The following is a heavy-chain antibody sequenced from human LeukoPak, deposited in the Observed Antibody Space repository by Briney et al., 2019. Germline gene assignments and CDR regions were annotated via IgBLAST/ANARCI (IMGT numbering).Heavy chain of an antibody. Sequence: PGGSLRLSCAASGFTVSSNYMSWVRQAPGKGLEWVSVIYSGGSTYYADSVKGRFTISRDNSKNTLYLQMNSLRAEDTAVYYCARESNYLAFDYWGQGTLVTVSS. CDR1: GFTVSSNY. CDR3: ARESNYLAFDY. CDR2: IYSGGST. J-gene: IGHJ4*02. D-gene: IGHD4-11*01. V-gene: IGHV3-53*01.